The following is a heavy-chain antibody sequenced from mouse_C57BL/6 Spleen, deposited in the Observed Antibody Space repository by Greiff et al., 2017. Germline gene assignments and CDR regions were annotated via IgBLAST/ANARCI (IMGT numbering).Heavy chain of an antibody. Sequence: QVQLQQPGTALVKPGASVKLSCKASGYTFPSYWMHWVKQRPGQGLEWIGNINPSNGGTNYNEKFKSKATLTVDKSSSTAYMQLSSLTSEDSAVYYCARGDGYYVAWFADWGQGTLVTVSA. V-gene: IGHV1-53*01. CDR3: ARGDGYYVAWFAD. CDR2: INPSNGGT. CDR1: GYTFPSYW. J-gene: IGHJ3*01. D-gene: IGHD2-3*01.